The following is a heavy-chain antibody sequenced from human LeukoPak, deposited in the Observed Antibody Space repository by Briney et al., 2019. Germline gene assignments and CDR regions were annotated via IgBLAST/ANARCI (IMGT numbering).Heavy chain of an antibody. CDR2: ISAYNGNT. CDR3: ARDLCPAYYYYYYYMDV. Sequence: GASVKVSCKASGYTLTTQSMNWVRQAPGQGLEWMGWISAYNGNTNYAQKLQGRVTMTTDTSTSTAYMELRSLRSDDTAVYYCARDLCPAYYYYYYYMDVWGKGTTVTISS. J-gene: IGHJ6*03. CDR1: GYTLTTQS. V-gene: IGHV1-18*01. D-gene: IGHD2-2*01.